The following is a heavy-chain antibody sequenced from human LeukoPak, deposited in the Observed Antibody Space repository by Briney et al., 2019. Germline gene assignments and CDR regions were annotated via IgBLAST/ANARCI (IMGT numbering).Heavy chain of an antibody. V-gene: IGHV4-4*02. D-gene: IGHD2-2*01. CDR1: GGSISSTNW. Sequence: SETLSLTCGVSGGSISSTNWWSWVRQPPGQGLEWIGEVSLTRETNYNPSLNGRVTMSLDGSRNQLSLTLTSVTAADTAIYYCSRKGGAFCLFGYGGQGPLVIVPP. J-gene: IGHJ4*02. CDR3: SRKGGAFCLFGY. CDR2: VSLTRET.